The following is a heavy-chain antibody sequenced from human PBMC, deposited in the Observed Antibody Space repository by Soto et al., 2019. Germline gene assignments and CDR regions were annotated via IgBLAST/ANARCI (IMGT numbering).Heavy chain of an antibody. J-gene: IGHJ4*02. V-gene: IGHV4-30-4*01. CDR1: GGSISSGGYY. Sequence: SETLSLTCTVSGGSISSGGYYWSWIRQPPGKGLEWIGYIYYSGSTYYNPSLKSRVTISVDTSKNQFSLKLSSVTAADTAVYYCARGITIFGVVISAYYFDYWGQGTLVTVSS. CDR2: IYYSGST. CDR3: ARGITIFGVVISAYYFDY. D-gene: IGHD3-3*01.